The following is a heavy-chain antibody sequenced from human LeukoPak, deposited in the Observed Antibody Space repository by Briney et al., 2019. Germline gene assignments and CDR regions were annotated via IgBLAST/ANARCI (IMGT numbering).Heavy chain of an antibody. CDR1: GDSMRSYY. J-gene: IGHJ4*02. D-gene: IGHD2-21*02. CDR3: ARQRGDRHLFDY. V-gene: IGHV4-59*08. CDR2: IYYSGST. Sequence: SETLSLTCTVSGDSMRSYYWAWIRQPPGKGLEWIGYIYYSGSTNYNSSLKSRVTISVDTSKNQFSLKLSSVTAADTAVYYCARQRGDRHLFDYWGQGTLVTVSS.